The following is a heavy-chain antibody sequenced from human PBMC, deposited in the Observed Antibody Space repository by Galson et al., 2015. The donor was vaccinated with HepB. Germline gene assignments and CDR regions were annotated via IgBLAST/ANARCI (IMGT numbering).Heavy chain of an antibody. Sequence: PALVKPTQTLTLTCSFSGFTLDTRGLCVSWIRQPPGKALEWLARIDWDDDKYYSTSLKTRLSISRGASKNQVVLTMTNMDSVDTATYYCARSRGYCSSTSCYSGALDVWGQGTMVTVSS. V-gene: IGHV2-70*11. J-gene: IGHJ3*01. D-gene: IGHD2-2*01. CDR2: IDWDDDK. CDR3: ARSRGYCSSTSCYSGALDV. CDR1: GFTLDTRGLC.